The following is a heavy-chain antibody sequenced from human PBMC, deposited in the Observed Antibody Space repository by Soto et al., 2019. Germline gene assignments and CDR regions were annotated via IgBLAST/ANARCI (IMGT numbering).Heavy chain of an antibody. J-gene: IGHJ4*02. CDR3: ARVGRRRDFGY. CDR2: IYYSGST. V-gene: IGHV4-30-4*01. Sequence: SETLCVTYTVSGGSISSGDYYWSWIRQPPGKGLEWIGYIYYSGSTYYNPSLKSRVTISVDTSKNQFSLKLSSVTAADTAVYYCARVGRRRDFGYWGQGTLVNVS. CDR1: GGSISSGDYY.